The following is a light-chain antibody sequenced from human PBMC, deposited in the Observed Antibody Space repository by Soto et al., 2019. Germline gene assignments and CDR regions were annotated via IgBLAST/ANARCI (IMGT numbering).Light chain of an antibody. CDR2: KAS. Sequence: DIQLAQSHSTLSASVGDRVTITCRASQSISSWLAWYQQKPGKAPKLLIYKASSLQSGVPSRFSGTGSGTEFTLTISSLQPDDFATYYCQQYYRSSITFGQGTRLEI. J-gene: IGKJ5*01. V-gene: IGKV1-5*03. CDR1: QSISSW. CDR3: QQYYRSSIT.